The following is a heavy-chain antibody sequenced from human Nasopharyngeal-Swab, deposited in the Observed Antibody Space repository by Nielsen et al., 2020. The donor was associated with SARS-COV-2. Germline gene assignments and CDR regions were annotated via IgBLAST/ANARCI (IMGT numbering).Heavy chain of an antibody. CDR3: ARDGLDYDFWSAYFMDV. D-gene: IGHD3-3*01. J-gene: IGHJ6*02. CDR1: GFTFSSYA. CDR2: ISGSGGST. V-gene: IGHV3-23*01. Sequence: EGSLRLSCAASGFTFSSYAMSWVRQAPGKGLEGVSAISGSGGSTYYADSVKGRFTISRDNAKNSLYLQMNSLRAEDTAVYYCARDGLDYDFWSAYFMDVWGQGTTVTVSS.